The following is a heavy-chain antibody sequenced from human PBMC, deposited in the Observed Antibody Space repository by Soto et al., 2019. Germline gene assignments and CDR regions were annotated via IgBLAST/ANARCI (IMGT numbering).Heavy chain of an antibody. J-gene: IGHJ6*02. CDR2: LYADGGT. V-gene: IGHV4-4*07. CDR3: LRDERDYYYGPDV. Sequence: QVQLQESGPGLVKPSETLSLTCSISAGSVTSYYWSWIRQPAGKGLEWIGRLYADGGTTYNPSLKGRVAMSVAASKTQSSLKLSSVTAADPSVYSWLRDERDYYYGPDVWARGTT. CDR1: AGSVTSYY. D-gene: IGHD6-25*01.